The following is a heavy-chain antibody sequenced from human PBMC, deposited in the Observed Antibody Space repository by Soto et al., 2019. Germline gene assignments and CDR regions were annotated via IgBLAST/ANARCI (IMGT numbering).Heavy chain of an antibody. CDR1: GGSIRDYF. V-gene: IGHV4-59*01. CDR3: ARVGGDDFGDSGGFDY. D-gene: IGHD4-17*01. Sequence: SETLSLTCTVSGGSIRDYFWTWIRQPPGKGLEWIGYIYYSGRTNYNPSLKSRVSTSVDTSKNHFSLQLRSVTAADTAVYYCARVGGDDFGDSGGFDYWGQGTLVTVSS. CDR2: IYYSGRT. J-gene: IGHJ4*02.